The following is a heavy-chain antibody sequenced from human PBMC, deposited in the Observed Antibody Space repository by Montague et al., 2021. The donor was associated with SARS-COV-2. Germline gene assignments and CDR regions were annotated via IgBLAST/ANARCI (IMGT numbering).Heavy chain of an antibody. Sequence: SETLSLTCTASGGSISSYYWSWIRQPPGKGLEWIGYIYYSGSTNYNPSPKSRVTISVDTSKNQFSLKLSSVTAADTAVYYCARGAGRGSGYGKYYYYYYGMDVWGRGTTVTVSS. CDR3: ARGAGRGSGYGKYYYYYYGMDV. V-gene: IGHV4-59*01. CDR2: IYYSGST. J-gene: IGHJ6*02. D-gene: IGHD5-12*01. CDR1: GGSISSYY.